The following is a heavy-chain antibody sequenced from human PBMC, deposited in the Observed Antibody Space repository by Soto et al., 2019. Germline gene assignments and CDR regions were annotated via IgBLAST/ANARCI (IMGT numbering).Heavy chain of an antibody. J-gene: IGHJ4*02. Sequence: GALRRSCAAPVFTCSSDALSWVRQAPGKGLEWVSAISGSGGSTYYADSVKGRFTISRDNSKNTLYLQMNSLRAEDTAVYYCAKVKQGTIFGVALADYWGQGTLVTVSS. CDR1: VFTCSSDA. CDR3: AKVKQGTIFGVALADY. CDR2: ISGSGGST. D-gene: IGHD3-3*01. V-gene: IGHV3-23*01.